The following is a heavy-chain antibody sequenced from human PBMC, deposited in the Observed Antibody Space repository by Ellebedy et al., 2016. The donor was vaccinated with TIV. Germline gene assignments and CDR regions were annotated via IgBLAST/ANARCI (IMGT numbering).Heavy chain of an antibody. J-gene: IGHJ5*02. Sequence: GESLKISXAASRFTFSSYGMHWVRQAPGKGLEWVAVISYDGSNKYYADSVKGRFTISRDNSKNTLYLQMNSLRADDTAVYYSGRSTTGTQGDWFDPWGQGTLVTVSS. CDR1: RFTFSSYG. D-gene: IGHD1-1*01. CDR2: ISYDGSNK. V-gene: IGHV3-30*03. CDR3: GRSTTGTQGDWFDP.